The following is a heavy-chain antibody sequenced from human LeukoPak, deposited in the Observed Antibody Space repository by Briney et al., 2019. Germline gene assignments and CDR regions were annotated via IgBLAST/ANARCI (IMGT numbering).Heavy chain of an antibody. D-gene: IGHD2-2*01. CDR1: GGSISSSSYY. Sequence: SQTLSLTCTVSGGSISSSSYYWGWIRQPPGKGLEWIGSIYYSGSTYYNPSLKSRVTISVDTSKNQFSLKLSSVTAADTAVYYCARVFEYQLLPPWFDPWGQGTLVTVSS. CDR2: IYYSGST. J-gene: IGHJ5*02. CDR3: ARVFEYQLLPPWFDP. V-gene: IGHV4-39*01.